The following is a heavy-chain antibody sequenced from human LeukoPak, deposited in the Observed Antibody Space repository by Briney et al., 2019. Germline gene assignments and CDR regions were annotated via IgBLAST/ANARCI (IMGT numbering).Heavy chain of an antibody. CDR3: ARGRYCSSTSCYDFQH. D-gene: IGHD2-2*01. CDR2: INHSGST. Sequence: SETLSLTCAVYGGSFSGYYWSWIRQPPGRGLEWIGEINHSGSTNYNPSLKSRVTISVDTSKNQFSLKLSSVTAADTAVYYCARGRYCSSTSCYDFQHWGQGTLVTVSS. V-gene: IGHV4-34*01. CDR1: GGSFSGYY. J-gene: IGHJ1*01.